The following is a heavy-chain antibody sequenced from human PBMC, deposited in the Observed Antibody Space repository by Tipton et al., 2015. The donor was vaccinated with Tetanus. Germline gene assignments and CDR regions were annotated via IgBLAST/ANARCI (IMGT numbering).Heavy chain of an antibody. J-gene: IGHJ4*02. CDR2: ITPIFGTT. CDR1: GGTFTNYA. V-gene: IGHV1-69*01. D-gene: IGHD1-14*01. Sequence: QLVQSGPEVKKPGSSVKVSCKASGGTFTNYALSWVRQAPGQGLEWVGGITPIFGTTNSAPKFQGRVAITADESTNAAYMEMSSLRSEDSAVYYCPRAPNRISRAYDYWGQGTQITVFS. CDR3: PRAPNRISRAYDY.